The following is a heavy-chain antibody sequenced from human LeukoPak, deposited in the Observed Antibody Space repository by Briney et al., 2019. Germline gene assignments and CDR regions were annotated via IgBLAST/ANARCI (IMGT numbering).Heavy chain of an antibody. J-gene: IGHJ4*02. CDR2: ISGSGGST. CDR1: GFTFRRYA. CDR3: AKGPYDSSGSDY. V-gene: IGHV3-23*01. D-gene: IGHD3-22*01. Sequence: GGSLRLSCAPSGFTFRRYAMRWVRQVRGEGVEGVSPISGSGGSTYYADSVEGRFTISRDNSKNTLYLQMNSLRAEDTAVYYCAKGPYDSSGSDYWGQGTLVTVSS.